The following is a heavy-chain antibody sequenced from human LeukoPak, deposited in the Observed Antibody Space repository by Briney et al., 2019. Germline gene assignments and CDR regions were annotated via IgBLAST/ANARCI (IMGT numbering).Heavy chain of an antibody. CDR1: GGSISRSSYY. V-gene: IGHV4-39*01. J-gene: IGHJ5*02. Sequence: SSETLSLTCTVSGGSISRSSYYWGWIRQPPGKGLEWIGSTYYGGSTYYSPSLKSRVTISVDTSKTHFSLRLSSVTAADTAMYYCARHQWLESNWSDPWCQGTLVTVSS. CDR3: ARHQWLESNWSDP. D-gene: IGHD6-19*01. CDR2: TYYGGST.